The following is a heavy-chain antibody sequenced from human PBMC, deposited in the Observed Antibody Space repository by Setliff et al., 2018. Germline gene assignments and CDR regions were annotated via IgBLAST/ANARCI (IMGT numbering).Heavy chain of an antibody. CDR2: ISGYNGYT. CDR3: VRDRAAIVVGPPTAAFDI. D-gene: IGHD2-2*01. V-gene: IGHV1-18*01. CDR1: GYTFAKYG. J-gene: IGHJ3*02. Sequence: EASVKVSCKAFGYTFAKYGTSWVRQAPGQGLEWMGWISGYNGYTVYAQKLQGRATLTTDTSTGTAYMEVRSLRSDDTAQYYCVRDRAAIVVGPPTAAFDIWGQGTMVTVSS.